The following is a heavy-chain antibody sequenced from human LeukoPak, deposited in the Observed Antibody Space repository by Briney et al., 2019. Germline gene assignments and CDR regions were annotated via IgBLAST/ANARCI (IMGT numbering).Heavy chain of an antibody. Sequence: SETLSLTCAVYGGSFSGYYWSWIRQPPGKGLEWIGEINHSGSTNYNPSLKSRVTISVDTSKNQFSLKLSSVTAADTAVYYCARTIGVVVAATLAYFDYWGQGTLVTVSS. CDR3: ARTIGVVVAATLAYFDY. D-gene: IGHD2-15*01. V-gene: IGHV4-34*01. CDR1: GGSFSGYY. J-gene: IGHJ4*02. CDR2: INHSGST.